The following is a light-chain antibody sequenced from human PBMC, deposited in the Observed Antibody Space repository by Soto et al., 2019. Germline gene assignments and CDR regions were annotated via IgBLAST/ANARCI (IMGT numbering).Light chain of an antibody. CDR2: GNS. V-gene: IGLV1-40*01. CDR1: SSNIGAGYD. Sequence: QSVLTQPPSVSGAPGQRVTISCTGSSSNIGAGYDVHWYQQLPGTAPKLLIYGNSNRPSGVPDRFSGSKSGTSASLAITVLQVEDEADYYCQSYDSSLSGSGFGTGTKVTVL. CDR3: QSYDSSLSGSG. J-gene: IGLJ1*01.